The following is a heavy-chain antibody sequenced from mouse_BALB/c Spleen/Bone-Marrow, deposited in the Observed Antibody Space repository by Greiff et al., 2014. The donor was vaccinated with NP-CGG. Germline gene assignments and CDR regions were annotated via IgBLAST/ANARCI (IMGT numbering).Heavy chain of an antibody. CDR3: ASYYYGSSSFAY. D-gene: IGHD1-1*01. V-gene: IGHV14-3*02. Sequence: VQLKESGAELVKPGASVKLSCTASGFNIKDTYMHWVKQRPEQGLEWIGRIDPANGNTKYDPKFQGKATITADTSSNTAYLQLSSLTSEDTAVYYCASYYYGSSSFAYWGQGTLVTVS. J-gene: IGHJ3*01. CDR1: GFNIKDTY. CDR2: IDPANGNT.